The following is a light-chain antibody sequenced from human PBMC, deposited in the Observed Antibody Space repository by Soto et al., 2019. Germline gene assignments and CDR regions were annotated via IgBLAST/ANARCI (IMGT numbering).Light chain of an antibody. V-gene: IGLV2-14*01. J-gene: IGLJ1*01. CDR1: SSDVGSYDF. Sequence: QSVLTQPASASGSPGQSITMSCTGTSSDVGSYDFVSWYQQHPGKAPKLLIYEVSNRPSGVSARFSGSKSDNTASLTISGLQAADEADYFCSSYSSSTVRYVFGSGTKLTVL. CDR3: SSYSSSTVRYV. CDR2: EVS.